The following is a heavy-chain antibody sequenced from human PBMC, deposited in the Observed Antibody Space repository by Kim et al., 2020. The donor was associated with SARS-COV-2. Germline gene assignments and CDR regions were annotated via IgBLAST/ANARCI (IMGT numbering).Heavy chain of an antibody. D-gene: IGHD3-22*01. CDR2: ISSSSSYI. Sequence: GGSLRLSCAASGFTFSSYSMNWVRQAPGKGLEWVSSISSSSSYIYYADSVKGRFTISRDNAKNSLYLQMNSLRAEDTAVYYCASLWNYYDSSGYYLDAFDIWGQGTMVTVSS. V-gene: IGHV3-21*01. CDR3: ASLWNYYDSSGYYLDAFDI. CDR1: GFTFSSYS. J-gene: IGHJ3*02.